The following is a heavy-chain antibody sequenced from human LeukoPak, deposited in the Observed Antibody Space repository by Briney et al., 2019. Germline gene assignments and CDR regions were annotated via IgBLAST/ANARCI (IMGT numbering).Heavy chain of an antibody. V-gene: IGHV4-34*01. Sequence: ASETLSLTCAVYGGSFSGYYWSWICQPPGKGLEWIGEINHSGSTNYNPSLKSRVTISVDTSKNQFSLKLSSVTAADTAVYYCARGPRYCSSTSRPRARYYYYMDVWGKGTTVTVSS. CDR1: GGSFSGYY. D-gene: IGHD2-2*01. CDR3: ARGPRYCSSTSRPRARYYYYMDV. J-gene: IGHJ6*03. CDR2: INHSGST.